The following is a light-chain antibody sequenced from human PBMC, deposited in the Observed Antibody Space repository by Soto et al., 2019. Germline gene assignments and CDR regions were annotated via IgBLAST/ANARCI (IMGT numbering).Light chain of an antibody. V-gene: IGKV1-39*01. Sequence: DIQMTQSPSSLSASVGDRVTITCRASQNISNYLNWYQQKLGRDPKRLIYAASSLQSGVPSRFIGGGSGTEFTLTISSLQPEDFATYYCQQSYTTPRFSFGPGTKVDVK. J-gene: IGKJ3*01. CDR1: QNISNY. CDR3: QQSYTTPRFS. CDR2: AAS.